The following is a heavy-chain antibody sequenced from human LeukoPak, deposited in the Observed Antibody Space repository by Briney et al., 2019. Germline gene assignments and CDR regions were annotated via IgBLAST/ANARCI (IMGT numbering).Heavy chain of an antibody. J-gene: IGHJ6*02. CDR2: IIPIFGTA. CDR3: ASAVAGDYYYGMDV. Sequence: ASVKVSCKASGGTFSSYAISWVRQAPGQGLGWMGGIIPIFGTANYAQEFQGRVTITADESTSTAYMELSSLRSEDTAVYYCASAVAGDYYYGMDVWGQGTTVTVSS. V-gene: IGHV1-69*01. D-gene: IGHD2-15*01. CDR1: GGTFSSYA.